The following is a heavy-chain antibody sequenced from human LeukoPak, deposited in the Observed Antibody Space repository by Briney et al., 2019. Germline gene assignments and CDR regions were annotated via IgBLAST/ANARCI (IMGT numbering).Heavy chain of an antibody. CDR1: GVTVSSNY. CDR2: IYSGGST. J-gene: IGHJ4*02. V-gene: IGHV3-53*01. CDR3: AKVSWRDSGSSLDY. Sequence: GGSLRLSCAASGVTVSSNYMSWVRQAPGKGLEWVSVIYSGGSTYYADSVKGRFTISRDNSKNTLYLQMNSLRAEDTAVYYCAKVSWRDSGSSLDYWGQGTLVTVSS. D-gene: IGHD1-26*01.